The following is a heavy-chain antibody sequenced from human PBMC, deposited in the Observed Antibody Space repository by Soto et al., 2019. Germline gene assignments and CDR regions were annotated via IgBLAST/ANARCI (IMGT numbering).Heavy chain of an antibody. CDR1: GFTFSVYA. CDR2: ISGSGGST. CDR3: ARGPYEYVWGSDPPHFDY. J-gene: IGHJ4*02. D-gene: IGHD3-16*02. Sequence: PGGSLRLSCAASGFTFSVYAMSWVRQPPGKGLEWVSTISGSGGSTYYADSVKGRFTISRDNSKNTLYLQMNSLRAEDTAVYYCARGPYEYVWGSDPPHFDYWGQGTLVTVSS. V-gene: IGHV3-23*01.